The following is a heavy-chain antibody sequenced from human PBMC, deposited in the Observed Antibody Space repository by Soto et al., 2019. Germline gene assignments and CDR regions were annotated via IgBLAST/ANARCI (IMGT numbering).Heavy chain of an antibody. CDR3: ARDSDYYSSGSFDY. CDR1: GDSISSSGYY. V-gene: IGHV4-31*03. CDR2: IYYSGSS. Sequence: PSETLSLTCSVSGDSISSSGYYWSWIRQRPGKGLEWIGNIYYSGSSYNNPSLKSRVTISVNTSKNQFSLNLRSVTAADTAVYYCARDSDYYSSGSFDYWGQGTPVTVSS. D-gene: IGHD3-10*01. J-gene: IGHJ4*02.